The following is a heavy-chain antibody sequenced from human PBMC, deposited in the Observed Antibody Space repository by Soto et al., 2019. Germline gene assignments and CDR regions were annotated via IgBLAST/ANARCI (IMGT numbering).Heavy chain of an antibody. D-gene: IGHD6-19*01. J-gene: IGHJ3*02. CDR2: INPSGGST. CDR3: ASIAVHSSGWPLTQRDAFDI. V-gene: IGHV1-46*01. CDR1: GYTFTSYY. Sequence: ASVKVSCKASGYTFTSYYMRWVRQAPGQGLEWMGIINPSGGSTSYAQKFQGRVTMTRDTSTSTVYMELSSLRSEDTAVYYCASIAVHSSGWPLTQRDAFDIWGQGTMVTVSS.